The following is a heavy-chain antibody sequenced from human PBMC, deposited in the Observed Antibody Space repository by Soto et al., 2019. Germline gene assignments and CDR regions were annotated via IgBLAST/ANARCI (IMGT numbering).Heavy chain of an antibody. CDR2: ISAYNGNT. D-gene: IGHD6-6*01. Sequence: GASVKVSCKASGYTFTSYGISWVRQAPGQGLEWMGWISAYNGNTNYAQKLQGRVTMTTDTSTSTAYMELRSLRSDDTAVYHCASDSSWAARQYFDYWGQGTLVTVSS. J-gene: IGHJ4*02. V-gene: IGHV1-18*01. CDR1: GYTFTSYG. CDR3: ASDSSWAARQYFDY.